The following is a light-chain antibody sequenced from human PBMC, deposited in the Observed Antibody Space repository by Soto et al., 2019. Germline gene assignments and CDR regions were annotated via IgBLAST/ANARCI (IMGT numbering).Light chain of an antibody. Sequence: QSVLTQPASVSRSPGQSITISCTGTSSDVGGYNYVFWYQHPPGKAPKLMIYDVTNRPSGVSNRFSGSKSGNTASLTISGLQAEAEADYYCTSYTSSSTYVFGTGTKVTVL. CDR2: DVT. J-gene: IGLJ1*01. CDR1: SSDVGGYNY. CDR3: TSYTSSSTYV. V-gene: IGLV2-14*03.